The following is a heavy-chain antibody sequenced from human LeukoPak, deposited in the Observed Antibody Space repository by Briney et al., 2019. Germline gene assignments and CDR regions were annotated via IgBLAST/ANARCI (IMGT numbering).Heavy chain of an antibody. V-gene: IGHV3-23*01. CDR3: ARLGGQEVYNYYVGV. Sequence: GGSLRLSCEASGFTFSSYAMSWVRQAPGKGLEWVSGIIDSGDITYYANSVKGRFTTSRDNSKNTLYLQMNSLRAEDTAVYYCARLGGQEVYNYYVGVWGKGTTAAVSS. D-gene: IGHD3-16*01. CDR2: IIDSGDIT. CDR1: GFTFSSYA. J-gene: IGHJ6*03.